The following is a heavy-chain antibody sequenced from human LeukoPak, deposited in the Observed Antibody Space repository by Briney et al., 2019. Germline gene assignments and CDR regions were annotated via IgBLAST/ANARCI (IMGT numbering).Heavy chain of an antibody. CDR3: ARRGRSGYSPFDY. CDR1: GGTFSSYA. Sequence: ASVKVSCKASGGTFSSYAISWVRRAPGQGLEWMGGIIPIFGTANYAQKFQGRVTITTDESTSTAYVELSSLRSEDTAVYYCARRGRSGYSPFDYWGQGTLVTVSS. D-gene: IGHD3-22*01. CDR2: IIPIFGTA. V-gene: IGHV1-69*05. J-gene: IGHJ4*02.